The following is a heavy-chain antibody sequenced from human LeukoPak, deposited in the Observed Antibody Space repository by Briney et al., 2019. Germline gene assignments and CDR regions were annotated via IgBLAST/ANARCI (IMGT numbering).Heavy chain of an antibody. Sequence: ASVKVSCKASGYTFTSYYMHWVRQAPGQGLEWMGIINPSGGSTSYAQKFQGRVTMTRDTSTSTTYMELSSLRSEDTAVYYCARDIYYDSSGYPSFDYWGQGTLVTVSS. CDR3: ARDIYYDSSGYPSFDY. CDR1: GYTFTSYY. CDR2: INPSGGST. D-gene: IGHD3-22*01. J-gene: IGHJ4*02. V-gene: IGHV1-46*01.